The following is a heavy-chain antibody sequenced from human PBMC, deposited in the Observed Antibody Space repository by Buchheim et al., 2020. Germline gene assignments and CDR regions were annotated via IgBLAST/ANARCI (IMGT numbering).Heavy chain of an antibody. CDR3: AKYSGRYDFDY. D-gene: IGHD1-26*01. CDR1: GFTFSSFW. Sequence: EVQLVESGGGLVQPGGSLRLSCAASGFTFSSFWMSWVRQAPGKGLEWVANIKADGSEKYYMDSVKGRFTISRDNAKNSLYLQMNSLRVEDTAVYYCAKYSGRYDFDYWGPGTL. CDR2: IKADGSEK. J-gene: IGHJ4*02. V-gene: IGHV3-7*01.